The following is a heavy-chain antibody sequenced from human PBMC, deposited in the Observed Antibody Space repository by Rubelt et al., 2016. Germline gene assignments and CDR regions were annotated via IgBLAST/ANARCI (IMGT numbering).Heavy chain of an antibody. J-gene: IGHJ4*02. CDR3: ARKAGPDY. CDR2: IDSGAVNT. CDR1: GFTFSNYA. Sequence: GGSLRLSCAASGFTFSNYAMTWVRQAPGKGLAWVSAIDSGAVNTYYADSVKGRFTISRDNSKNTLYLQMNSLRAEDTAVYYCARKAGPDYWGQGTLVTVSS. D-gene: IGHD6-13*01. V-gene: IGHV3-23*01.